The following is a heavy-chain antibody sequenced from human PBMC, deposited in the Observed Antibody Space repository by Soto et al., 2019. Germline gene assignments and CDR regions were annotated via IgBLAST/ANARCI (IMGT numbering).Heavy chain of an antibody. CDR2: IIPIFGTA. CDR3: ARVLGYGPGSYYRGHFDY. V-gene: IGHV1-69*13. J-gene: IGHJ4*02. CDR1: GGTFSSYA. Sequence: SVKVSCKASGGTFSSYAISWVRQAPGQGLEWMGGIIPIFGTANYAQKFQGRVTITADESTSTAYMELSSLRSEDTAVYYCARVLGYGPGSYYRGHFDYWGQGTLVTVSS. D-gene: IGHD3-10*01.